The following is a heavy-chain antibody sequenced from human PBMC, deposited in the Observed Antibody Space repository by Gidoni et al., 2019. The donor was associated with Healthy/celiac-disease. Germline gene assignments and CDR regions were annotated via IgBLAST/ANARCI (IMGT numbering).Heavy chain of an antibody. D-gene: IGHD5-18*01. V-gene: IGHV1-69*01. Sequence: QVQLVQSGAEVTKPGSSVKVSCKASGGTFRSYAISWVRQAPGQGLEWMGGIIPIFGTANYAQKFQGRVTITADESTSTAYMELSSLRSEDTAVYYCARALDTAMVYYGMDVWGQGTTVTVSS. J-gene: IGHJ6*02. CDR1: GGTFRSYA. CDR2: IIPIFGTA. CDR3: ARALDTAMVYYGMDV.